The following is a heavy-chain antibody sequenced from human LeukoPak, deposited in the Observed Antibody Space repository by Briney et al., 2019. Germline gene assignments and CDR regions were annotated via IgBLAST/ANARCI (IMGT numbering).Heavy chain of an antibody. CDR3: AREGRGYYDSSGYYPLYYFDY. D-gene: IGHD3-22*01. CDR2: ISGSGDNT. V-gene: IGHV3-23*01. CDR1: GFTFSSHG. Sequence: GGTLRLSCAASGFTFSSHGMSWVRQAPGKGLEWVSTISGSGDNTYYADSVKGRFTISRDNSKNTLYLQMNSLRAEDTAVYYCAREGRGYYDSSGYYPLYYFDYWGQGTLVTVSS. J-gene: IGHJ4*02.